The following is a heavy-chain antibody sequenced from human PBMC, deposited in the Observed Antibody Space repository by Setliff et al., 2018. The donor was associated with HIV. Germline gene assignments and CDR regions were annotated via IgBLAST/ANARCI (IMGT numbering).Heavy chain of an antibody. Sequence: QTGGSLRLSCAASGFTFGSYAMSWVRQAPGKGLEWVSAISGSGGSTYYADSVKGRFTISRDNSKNTLYLQMNSLRAEDTAVYYCAKTARRLEYYFDYWGQGTLVTVSS. V-gene: IGHV3-23*01. CDR3: AKTARRLEYYFDY. D-gene: IGHD3-3*01. CDR2: ISGSGGST. J-gene: IGHJ4*02. CDR1: GFTFGSYA.